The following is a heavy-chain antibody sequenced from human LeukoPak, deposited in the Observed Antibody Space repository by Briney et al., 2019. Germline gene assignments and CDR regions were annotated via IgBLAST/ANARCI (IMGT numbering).Heavy chain of an antibody. D-gene: IGHD5-18*01. CDR3: AKGSGYTYGRFIFDY. V-gene: IGHV3-43*02. CDR1: GFTFDDYA. CDR2: ISGDGGST. J-gene: IGHJ4*02. Sequence: PGGSLRLSCAASGFTFDDYAMHWVRQAPGKGLEWVSLISGDGGSTYYADSVKGRFTISRDNSKNSLYLQMNGLRTEDTALYYCAKGSGYTYGRFIFDYWGQGTLVTVSS.